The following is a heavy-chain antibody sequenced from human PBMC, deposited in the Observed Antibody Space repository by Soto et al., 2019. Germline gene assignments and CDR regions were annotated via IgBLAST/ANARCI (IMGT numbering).Heavy chain of an antibody. Sequence: QAQLVESGGGVVQPGRSLRLSCAASGFAFSSYGMHWVRQAPGTGLEWVAVISYDGSLQHYADSVKGRFTISRDNSKNMVLLQRGSRGAEDTAVYYCVSDRGYGHASVPYSWGQGTLVSVSS. D-gene: IGHD5-18*01. CDR3: VSDRGYGHASVPYS. V-gene: IGHV3-30*03. J-gene: IGHJ4*02. CDR1: GFAFSSYG. CDR2: ISYDGSLQ.